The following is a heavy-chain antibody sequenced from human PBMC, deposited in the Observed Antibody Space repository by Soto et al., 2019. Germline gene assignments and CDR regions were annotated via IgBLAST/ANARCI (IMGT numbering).Heavy chain of an antibody. Sequence: EVQLVESGGGLVQPGGSLRLSCAASGFTFSSYSMNWVRQAPGKGLEWVSYISSSSDTIYYADSVKGRFTISRDNAKNSLYLQMNSLRAEDTAVYYCARNLYGSKDYWGQGTLVTVSS. V-gene: IGHV3-48*01. CDR2: ISSSSDTI. D-gene: IGHD3-22*01. CDR3: ARNLYGSKDY. CDR1: GFTFSSYS. J-gene: IGHJ4*02.